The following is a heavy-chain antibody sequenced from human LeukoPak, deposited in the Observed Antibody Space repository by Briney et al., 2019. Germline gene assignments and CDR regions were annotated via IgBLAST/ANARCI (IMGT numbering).Heavy chain of an antibody. CDR2: INPNGDYI. Sequence: GGSLRLSCAASGFTFSSYWMSWVRQAPGKGLEWVSSINPNGDYIYYADSVKGRFTISRDNAKNSLYLQMTSLKAEDTAVYFCARGIGYFDWLFFSWGQGTLLTVSS. D-gene: IGHD3-9*01. J-gene: IGHJ5*02. V-gene: IGHV3-21*06. CDR3: ARGIGYFDWLFFS. CDR1: GFTFSSYW.